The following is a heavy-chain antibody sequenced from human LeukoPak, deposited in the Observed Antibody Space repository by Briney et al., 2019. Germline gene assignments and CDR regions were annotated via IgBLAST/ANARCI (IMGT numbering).Heavy chain of an antibody. J-gene: IGHJ2*01. D-gene: IGHD4-23*01. V-gene: IGHV4-30-4*08. CDR1: GGSISSGDYY. CDR3: AREHYGGNPSYWYFDL. Sequence: SETLSLTCTVSGGSISSGDYYWSWIRQPPGKGLEWIGYIYYSGSTYYNPSLKSRVTISVDTSKNQFSLKLSSVTAVDTAVYYCAREHYGGNPSYWYFDLWGRGTLVTVSS. CDR2: IYYSGST.